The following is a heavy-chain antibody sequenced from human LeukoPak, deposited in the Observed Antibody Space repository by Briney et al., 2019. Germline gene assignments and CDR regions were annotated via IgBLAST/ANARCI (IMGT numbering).Heavy chain of an antibody. CDR3: ARTWRSGGYCSSTGCYKGLGYYYYGMDV. Sequence: GESLRISCKGSGYSFTSYWISWVRQMPGKGLEWMGRIDPSDSYTNYSPSFQGHVTISADKSISTAYLQWSSLKASDTAMYYCARTWRSGGYCSSTGCYKGLGYYYYGMDVWGKGTTVTVSS. V-gene: IGHV5-10-1*01. CDR2: IDPSDSYT. CDR1: GYSFTSYW. J-gene: IGHJ6*04. D-gene: IGHD2-2*01.